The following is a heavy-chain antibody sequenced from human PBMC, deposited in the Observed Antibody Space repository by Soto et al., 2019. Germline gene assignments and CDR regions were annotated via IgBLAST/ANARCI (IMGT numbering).Heavy chain of an antibody. CDR1: GFRFSDHY. CDR2: ISGGGSTT. Sequence: QVQLVESGGGLVEPGGSLRLSCAASGFRFSDHYMTWIRQAPGKGLEWVSKISGGGSTTYYADSVKGRFTVSRDNAKNSLYLQMNSRRTEDTAVYYCAGDPYYYGSAFWGQGTLVTVSS. CDR3: AGDPYYYGSAF. J-gene: IGHJ4*02. D-gene: IGHD3-10*01. V-gene: IGHV3-11*01.